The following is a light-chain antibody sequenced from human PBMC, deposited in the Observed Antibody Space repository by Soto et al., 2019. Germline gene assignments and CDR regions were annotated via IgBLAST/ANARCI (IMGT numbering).Light chain of an antibody. Sequence: DIQMTQSPSSLSASVGDRVTITCQASQDISNYLNWYQQKPGKAPKLLIYDASNLETGVPSRFTGSGPGTHFSFQISSLQPEDSAKYSCQQYENLPPYSFGEGTKLEIK. CDR3: QQYENLPPYS. CDR1: QDISNY. J-gene: IGKJ2*03. CDR2: DAS. V-gene: IGKV1-33*01.